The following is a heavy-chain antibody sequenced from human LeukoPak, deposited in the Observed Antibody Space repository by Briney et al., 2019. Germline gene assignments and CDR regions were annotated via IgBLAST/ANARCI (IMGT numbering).Heavy chain of an antibody. CDR1: GFSLSTSGVG. CDR3: AHRIAPGGTFDY. V-gene: IGHV2-5*01. Sequence: SGPTLVKPTQTLTLTCSFSGFSLSTSGVGVGWIRQPPGKALEWLALIYWNDDKLYSPSLKSRLTITKDTSKSQVVLTLANMDPVDTATYYCAHRIAPGGTFDYWGQGALVTVSS. J-gene: IGHJ4*02. CDR2: IYWNDDK. D-gene: IGHD6-13*01.